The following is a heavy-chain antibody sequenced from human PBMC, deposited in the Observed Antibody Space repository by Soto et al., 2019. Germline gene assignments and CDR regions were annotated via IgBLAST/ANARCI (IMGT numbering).Heavy chain of an antibody. D-gene: IGHD2-2*01. V-gene: IGHV4-4*02. CDR3: ARAQSGSTSYYYYMDV. CDR2: IYHSGST. Sequence: QVQLQESGPGLVKPSGTLSLTCAVSSGSISSSNWWSWVRQPPGKGLEWIGEIYHSGSTNYNPSLTSRVTISVDKSKNQSSLKLRSVTAADTAVYYCARAQSGSTSYYYYMDVWGKGTTVTVSS. CDR1: SGSISSSNW. J-gene: IGHJ6*03.